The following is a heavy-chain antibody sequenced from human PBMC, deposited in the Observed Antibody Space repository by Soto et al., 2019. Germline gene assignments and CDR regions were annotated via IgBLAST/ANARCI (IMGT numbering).Heavy chain of an antibody. CDR3: ARDRVVPAATLSSYYYGMDV. V-gene: IGHV4-61*01. D-gene: IGHD2-2*01. CDR2: IYYSGST. Sequence: PSETLSLTCTVSGGSVSSGSYYWSWIRQPPGKALEWIAYIYYSGSTNYNPSLKSRVTISVDTSKNQFSLKLSSVTAADTAVYYCARDRVVPAATLSSYYYGMDVWGQGTTVTVSS. J-gene: IGHJ6*02. CDR1: GGSVSSGSYY.